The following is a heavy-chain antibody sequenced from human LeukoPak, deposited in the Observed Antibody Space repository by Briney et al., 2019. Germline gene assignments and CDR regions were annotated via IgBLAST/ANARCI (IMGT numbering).Heavy chain of an antibody. CDR2: ISGNGDNT. Sequence: GRSQRLSCAASGLTFSNYAMSWVRQAPGKGLQWASTISGNGDNTYYADSVEGRFTISRDTSKNTLHLQMSSLGADDTAVYYCAKSPVGSTFGQNPYYYFFKYWGQGTLVTVSS. CDR1: GLTFSNYA. V-gene: IGHV3-23*01. J-gene: IGHJ4*02. D-gene: IGHD2/OR15-2a*01. CDR3: AKSPVGSTFGQNPYYYFFKY.